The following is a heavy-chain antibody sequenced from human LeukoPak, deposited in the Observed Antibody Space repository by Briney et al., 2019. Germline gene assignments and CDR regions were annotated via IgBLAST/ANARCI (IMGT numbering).Heavy chain of an antibody. V-gene: IGHV4-30-2*01. D-gene: IGHD3-10*01. CDR1: GGSISSVGYS. Sequence: SEPLSLTCAVSGGSISSVGYSWTWIRQPPGKGLEWIGYIYHSASTYYNPSLKSRVTISVDRSKNQFSLKLSSVTAADTAVYYCARDYYGSGSYYDYGMDVWGQGTTVTVSS. CDR3: ARDYYGSGSYYDYGMDV. J-gene: IGHJ6*02. CDR2: IYHSAST.